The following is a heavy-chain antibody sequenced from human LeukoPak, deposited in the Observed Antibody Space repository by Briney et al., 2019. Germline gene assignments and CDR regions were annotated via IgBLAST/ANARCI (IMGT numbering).Heavy chain of an antibody. CDR1: VYTFTGYY. Sequence: ASVTVSCKASVYTFTGYYMHWVRQAPGQGLEWMGWVNPNSGGTSYAQKFQGRVTMTRDTSISTAYMELSRLRSDDTAVYYCARDHSSSWDYFDYWGQGTLVTVSS. J-gene: IGHJ4*02. CDR3: ARDHSSSWDYFDY. CDR2: VNPNSGGT. D-gene: IGHD6-13*01. V-gene: IGHV1-2*02.